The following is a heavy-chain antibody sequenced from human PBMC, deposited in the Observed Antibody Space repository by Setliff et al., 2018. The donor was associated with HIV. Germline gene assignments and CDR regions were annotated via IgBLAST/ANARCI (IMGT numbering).Heavy chain of an antibody. D-gene: IGHD3-22*01. CDR1: GFALTGYE. CDR2: INTSGSKR. J-gene: IGHJ4*02. CDR3: ARSNPYDYDISGYPPLDY. Sequence: SLKISCVASGFALTGYEMNWVRQAPGKGLEWLSYINTSGSKRHYAASVEGRFTVSRDNAKDSLFLQMTSLRVEDTAVYRCARSNPYDYDISGYPPLDYWGLGALVTSPQ. V-gene: IGHV3-48*03.